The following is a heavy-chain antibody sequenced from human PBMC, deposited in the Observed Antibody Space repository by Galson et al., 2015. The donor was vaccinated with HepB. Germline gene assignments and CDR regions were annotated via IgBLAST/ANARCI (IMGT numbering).Heavy chain of an antibody. V-gene: IGHV3-15*01. D-gene: IGHD6-19*01. Sequence: SLRLSCAASGFTFSNAWTSWVRQAPGKGLEWVGRIKSKTDGGTTDYAAPVKGRFTISRDDSKNTLYLQMNSLKTEDTAVYYCTTAGIAVAGDAGDYDAFDIWGQGTMVTVSS. CDR2: IKSKTDGGTT. CDR3: TTAGIAVAGDAGDYDAFDI. CDR1: GFTFSNAW. J-gene: IGHJ3*02.